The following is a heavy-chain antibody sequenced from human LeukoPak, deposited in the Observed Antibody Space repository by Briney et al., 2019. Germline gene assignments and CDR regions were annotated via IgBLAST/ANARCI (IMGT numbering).Heavy chain of an antibody. CDR1: GFTFSSSA. CDR2: FSGNGNT. J-gene: IGHJ4*02. V-gene: IGHV3-21*01. D-gene: IGHD4-17*01. CDR3: ARDNDYGDQSGVDY. Sequence: GGSLRLSCAVSGFTFSSSAMSWVRQAPGKGLQWVSTFSGNGNTYYADSVKGRFTISRDNAKNSLYLQMNSLRAEDTAVYYCARDNDYGDQSGVDYWGQGTLVTVSS.